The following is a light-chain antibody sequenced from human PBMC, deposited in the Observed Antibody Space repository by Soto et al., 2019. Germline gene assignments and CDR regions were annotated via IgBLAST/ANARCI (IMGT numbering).Light chain of an antibody. Sequence: QSGLTLPASVSGSPGQSITISCTGTSSDAGGYDYVSWYQLPPGKAPKLMVFEVSNRPSGVSYRFSGSKSGNTASLTLSGLQAEDEADYFCSSYSISTAYLFGTGTKVTVL. CDR3: SSYSISTAYL. J-gene: IGLJ1*01. V-gene: IGLV2-14*01. CDR2: EVS. CDR1: SSDAGGYDY.